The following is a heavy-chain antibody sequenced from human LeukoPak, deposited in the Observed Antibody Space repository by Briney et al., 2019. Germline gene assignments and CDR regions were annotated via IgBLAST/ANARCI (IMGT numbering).Heavy chain of an antibody. CDR1: GFTFSSYA. Sequence: GGSPRLSCAASGFTFSSYAMHWARQAPGKGLEWVAVISYDGSNKYYADSVKGRFTISRDNSKNTLYLQMNSLRAEDTAVYYCARDQIGMDVWGQGTTVTVSS. CDR2: ISYDGSNK. CDR3: ARDQIGMDV. V-gene: IGHV3-30-3*01. J-gene: IGHJ6*02.